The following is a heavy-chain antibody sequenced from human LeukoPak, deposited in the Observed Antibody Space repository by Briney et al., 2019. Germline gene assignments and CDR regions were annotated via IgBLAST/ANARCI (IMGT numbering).Heavy chain of an antibody. Sequence: ASVKVSCKASGYTFTSYYMHWVRQAPGQGLERMGIINPSGGSTSYAQKFQGRVTMTRDTSTSTVYMELSSLRSEDTAVYYCARVRYCSSTSCRRPFDYWGQGTLVTVSS. V-gene: IGHV1-46*01. CDR2: INPSGGST. CDR1: GYTFTSYY. CDR3: ARVRYCSSTSCRRPFDY. J-gene: IGHJ4*02. D-gene: IGHD2-2*01.